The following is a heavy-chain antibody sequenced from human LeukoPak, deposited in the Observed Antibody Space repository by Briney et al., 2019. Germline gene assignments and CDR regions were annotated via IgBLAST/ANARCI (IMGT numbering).Heavy chain of an antibody. D-gene: IGHD3-10*01. Sequence: GGFLRLSCVASGFTFSSNAMSWVRQAPGKGLEWVSVITGNDGSTYYADSVKGRFTISRDNSKNTLSLQMDSLRAEDTAVYYCAKDAVAPGSGGDYFDYWGQGTLVTVSS. CDR3: AKDAVAPGSGGDYFDY. CDR1: GFTFSSNA. CDR2: ITGNDGST. V-gene: IGHV3-23*01. J-gene: IGHJ4*02.